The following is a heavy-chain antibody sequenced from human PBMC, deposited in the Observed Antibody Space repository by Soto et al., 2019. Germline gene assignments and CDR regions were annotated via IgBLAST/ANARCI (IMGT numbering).Heavy chain of an antibody. CDR1: GFTFSSYG. J-gene: IGHJ6*02. CDR3: ERDREMTTVTTDSGMGYNYYRMDV. Sequence: QVQLVESGGGVVQTGRSLRLSCAASGFTFSSYGMHWVRQAPCKGLAWVAVILYDGSTKYYADSVKGLVTISRDHSKNTMYMQMNSMRAADTAVYSCERDREMTTVTTDSGMGYNYYRMDVWGQGTTVTVSS. D-gene: IGHD4-17*01. CDR2: ILYDGSTK. V-gene: IGHV3-33*01.